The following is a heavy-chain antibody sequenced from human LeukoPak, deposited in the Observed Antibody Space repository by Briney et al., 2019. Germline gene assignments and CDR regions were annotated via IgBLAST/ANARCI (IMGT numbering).Heavy chain of an antibody. CDR2: IKHDGSEK. CDR1: GFTFSRHW. D-gene: IGHD2-2*01. J-gene: IGHJ4*02. V-gene: IGHV3-7*01. CDR3: ARDSSRLYIYFDY. Sequence: GGSLRLSCAASGFTFSRHWMTWVRQAPGKGREWVANIKHDGSEKNYVDSVKGRFTISRDNAKNSLYLQMNSLRAEDTAVYYCARDSSRLYIYFDYWGQGTLVTVSS.